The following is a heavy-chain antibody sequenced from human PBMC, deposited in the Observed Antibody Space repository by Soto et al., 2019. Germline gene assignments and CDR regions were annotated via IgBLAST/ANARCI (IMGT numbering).Heavy chain of an antibody. Sequence: EVQLLESGGGLVQPGGSLRLSCAASGFTFNNYAVSWVRQAPGKGLEWVSAISAGGGGTYYADSVKGRFTISRDNSKITVSLQMNRLRAEDTAIYYCAKYYSSGYYFSAFDYWGQGTLLTVSS. CDR1: GFTFNNYA. D-gene: IGHD3-22*01. V-gene: IGHV3-23*01. J-gene: IGHJ4*02. CDR2: ISAGGGGT. CDR3: AKYYSSGYYFSAFDY.